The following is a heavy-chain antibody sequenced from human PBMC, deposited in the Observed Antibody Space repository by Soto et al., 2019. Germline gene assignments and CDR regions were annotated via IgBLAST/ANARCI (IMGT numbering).Heavy chain of an antibody. J-gene: IGHJ4*02. D-gene: IGHD6-13*01. CDR1: GFTFSSYA. CDR3: AKWQTYISDCLAFSGYNS. CDR2: ISGGDGSP. V-gene: IGHV3-23*01. Sequence: GGSRRLACVASGFTFSSYAMTWVRQAPGKGLEWVSGISGGDGSPSYADSVKGRFTISRDNYKNTLYLHMNSLRADDTAAYYCAKWQTYISDCLAFSGYNSWGKGTQVTVYS.